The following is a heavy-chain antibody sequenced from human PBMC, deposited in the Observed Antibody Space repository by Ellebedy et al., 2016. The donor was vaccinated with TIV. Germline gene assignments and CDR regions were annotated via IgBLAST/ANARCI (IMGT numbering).Heavy chain of an antibody. CDR1: GGSVSSGDYY. J-gene: IGHJ5*02. Sequence: MPSETLSLTCTVSGGSVSSGDYYWSWIRQPPGKGLEWIGYIHYRGSTKYNPSLESRVTISVDTAKNQFSLKLSSVSAADTAVYYCARDHRYNWNDKANWFDPWGQGTLVTVSS. V-gene: IGHV4-61*08. CDR2: IHYRGST. CDR3: ARDHRYNWNDKANWFDP. D-gene: IGHD1-20*01.